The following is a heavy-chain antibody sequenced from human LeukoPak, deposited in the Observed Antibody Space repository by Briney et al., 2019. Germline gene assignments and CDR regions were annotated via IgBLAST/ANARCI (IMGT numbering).Heavy chain of an antibody. D-gene: IGHD4-11*01. CDR3: ARGSNYGN. Sequence: WASVKVSCKASGYTFTGYYMHWVRQATGQGLEWMGWMNPNSGNTGYAQKFQGRVTMARNTSISTAYMELSSLRSEDTAVYYCARGSNYGNWGQGTLVTVSS. J-gene: IGHJ4*02. CDR1: GYTFTGYY. CDR2: MNPNSGNT. V-gene: IGHV1-8*02.